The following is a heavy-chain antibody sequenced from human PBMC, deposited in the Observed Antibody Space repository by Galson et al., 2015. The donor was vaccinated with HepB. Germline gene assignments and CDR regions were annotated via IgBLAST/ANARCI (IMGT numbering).Heavy chain of an antibody. J-gene: IGHJ4*02. D-gene: IGHD5-24*01. CDR2: VNAANGNT. Sequence: SVKVSCKASGYSFTIYTVHWVRQAPGHSLEWMGWVNAANGNTKYSQKFQDRVTLTRDTSATTAYMELSSLEFEDTAVYYCARGGQWPQFYYFDYWGQGTLVTVSS. V-gene: IGHV1-3*01. CDR1: GYSFTIYT. CDR3: ARGGQWPQFYYFDY.